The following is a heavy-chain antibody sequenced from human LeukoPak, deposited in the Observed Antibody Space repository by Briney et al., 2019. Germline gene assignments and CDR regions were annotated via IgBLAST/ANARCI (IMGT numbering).Heavy chain of an antibody. CDR3: ARDPKGAYYFDY. CDR1: GFTFSSYA. CDR2: ISSSSSYI. V-gene: IGHV3-21*01. D-gene: IGHD3-16*01. Sequence: PGGSLRLSCAASGFTFSSYAVSWVRQAPGKGLEWVSSISSSSSYIYYADSVKGRFTISRDNAKNSLYLQMNSLRAEDTAVYYCARDPKGAYYFDYWGQGTLVTVSS. J-gene: IGHJ4*02.